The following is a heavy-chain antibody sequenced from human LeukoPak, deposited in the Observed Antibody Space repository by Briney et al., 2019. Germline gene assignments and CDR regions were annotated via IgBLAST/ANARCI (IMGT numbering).Heavy chain of an antibody. CDR3: ARAGWELLYFDY. V-gene: IGHV3-33*01. J-gene: IGHJ4*02. CDR1: GFTFSSYG. Sequence: GGSLRLSCAASGFTFSSYGMHWVRQAPGKGLEWVAVIWYDGSNKYYADSVKGRFTISRDNSKKTLYLQMNSLRAEDTAVYYCARAGWELLYFDYWGQGTLVTVSS. CDR2: IWYDGSNK. D-gene: IGHD1-26*01.